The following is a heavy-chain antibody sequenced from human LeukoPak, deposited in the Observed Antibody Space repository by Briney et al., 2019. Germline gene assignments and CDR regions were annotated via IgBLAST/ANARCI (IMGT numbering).Heavy chain of an antibody. CDR2: ITTTGDT. D-gene: IGHD4-17*01. J-gene: IGHJ4*02. Sequence: GGSLRLSCAASGFTFSNYDMHWVRQATGKGLEWVSAITTTGDTYCLDSVKGRFTISRANAKNSLYLQMNSLRAGDTAVYYCVRAPRGDYFDYWGQGTLVTVSS. CDR1: GFTFSNYD. CDR3: VRAPRGDYFDY. V-gene: IGHV3-13*01.